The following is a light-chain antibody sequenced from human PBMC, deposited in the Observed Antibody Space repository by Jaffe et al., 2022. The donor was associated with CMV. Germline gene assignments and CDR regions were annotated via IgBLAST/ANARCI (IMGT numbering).Light chain of an antibody. Sequence: DIQMTQSPSSLSASVEDRVTITCRASQTISRHLNWYQQKAGKAPKLLIYAASSLQSGVPSRFSGSGSGTDFTLTISSLQPEDFATYYCQQSYGTPFTFGPGTKVNIK. CDR3: QQSYGTPFT. CDR2: AAS. V-gene: IGKV1-39*01. CDR1: QTISRH. J-gene: IGKJ3*01.